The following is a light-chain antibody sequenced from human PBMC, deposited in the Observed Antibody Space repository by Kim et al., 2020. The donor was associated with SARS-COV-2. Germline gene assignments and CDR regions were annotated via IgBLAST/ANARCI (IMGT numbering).Light chain of an antibody. V-gene: IGLV6-57*02. CDR1: GGAIASNY. Sequence: TVPISCPGSGGAIASNYVQWFQQRPGSAPTTLIYEDRQRPSGVPDRFSASIDSSSNSASLTISRLRTEDEADYYCQSYDTATFYVFGTGTKVTVL. J-gene: IGLJ1*01. CDR2: EDR. CDR3: QSYDTATFYV.